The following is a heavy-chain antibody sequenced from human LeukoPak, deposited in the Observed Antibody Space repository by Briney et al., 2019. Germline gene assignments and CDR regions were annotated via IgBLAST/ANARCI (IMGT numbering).Heavy chain of an antibody. Sequence: GGSLRLSCAASAFTFSSSNMNWVRQAPGKGLEWVSSISSSGTYIYYRDSVKGRFTISRDNAENSVYLQMNSLRVEDTAVYYCMLDRGSYRPIDYWGQGTLVTVSS. CDR3: MLDRGSYRPIDY. CDR1: AFTFSSSN. D-gene: IGHD1-26*01. J-gene: IGHJ4*02. CDR2: ISSSGTYI. V-gene: IGHV3-21*01.